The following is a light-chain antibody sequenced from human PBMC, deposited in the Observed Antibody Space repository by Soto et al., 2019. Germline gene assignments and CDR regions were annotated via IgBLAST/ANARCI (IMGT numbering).Light chain of an antibody. CDR3: QQYGTSEII. V-gene: IGKV3-20*01. CDR1: QSVGSIY. CDR2: GAS. J-gene: IGKJ5*01. Sequence: EVVLTQSPGTLSLSPGERATLSCRASQSVGSIYLAWYQQRPGQAPRLLISGASNRATGIPVRFSGSGSGTDFTLTISRLEPEDFAVFFCQQYGTSEIIFGQGTRLEIK.